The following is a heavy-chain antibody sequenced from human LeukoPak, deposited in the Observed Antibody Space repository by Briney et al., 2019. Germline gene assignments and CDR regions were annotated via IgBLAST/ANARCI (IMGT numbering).Heavy chain of an antibody. J-gene: IGHJ5*02. CDR2: IIGSGGST. V-gene: IGHV3-23*01. CDR3: AKGAATQGNWFDP. CDR1: GFTFSSYA. Sequence: PGGSLRLSCAASGFTFSSYAMRWVRQAPGKGLEWVAGIIGSGGSTYNAASVKGRFTISRDNSKNTLYLQMNSLRAEDTAVYYCAKGAATQGNWFDPWGKGTLVTVSS. D-gene: IGHD1-26*01.